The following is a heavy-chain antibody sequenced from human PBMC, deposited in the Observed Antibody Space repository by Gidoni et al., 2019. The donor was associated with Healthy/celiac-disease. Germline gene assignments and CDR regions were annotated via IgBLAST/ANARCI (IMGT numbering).Heavy chain of an antibody. CDR1: GLTFSNAW. Sequence: EVQLVESGGGLIKPGGSLRLSCAASGLTFSNAWMSLVRTAPGKGLEWVGSIKSKTDGGTTDYAAPVKGRFTISRDDSKNTLYLQMNSLKTEDTAVYYCTTGVSQVGATPETNYYYYSMDVWGKGTTVTVSS. J-gene: IGHJ6*03. CDR2: IKSKTDGGTT. CDR3: TTGVSQVGATPETNYYYYSMDV. D-gene: IGHD1-26*01. V-gene: IGHV3-15*01.